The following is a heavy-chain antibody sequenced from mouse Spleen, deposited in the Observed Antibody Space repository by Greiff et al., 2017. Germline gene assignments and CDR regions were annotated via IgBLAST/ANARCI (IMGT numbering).Heavy chain of an antibody. V-gene: IGHV1-53*01. CDR1: GYTFTSYW. CDR3: ARGGDRFAY. Sequence: VQLQQPGTELVKPGASVKLSCKASGYTFTSYWMHWVKQRPGQGLEWIGDISPSNGGPNYKEKFKNKAILTVDKSSDTAYMQLTSLTSEDSAVYYCARGGDRFAYWGQGTLVTVSA. CDR2: ISPSNGGP. D-gene: IGHD2-13*01. J-gene: IGHJ3*01.